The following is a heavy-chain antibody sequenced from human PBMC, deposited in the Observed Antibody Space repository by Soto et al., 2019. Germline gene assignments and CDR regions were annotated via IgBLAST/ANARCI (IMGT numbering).Heavy chain of an antibody. D-gene: IGHD5-12*01. Sequence: EVPLVESGGGLVKPGGSLRLSCAASGFTFSNAWMSWVRQAPGKGLEWVGRIKSKTDGGTTDYAAPVKGRFTISRDDSKNTLYLQRNGLKTEDTAVYYCTTRKLRNYYSYYGMDVWGQGTRSPSP. CDR3: TTRKLRNYYSYYGMDV. V-gene: IGHV3-15*01. CDR2: IKSKTDGGTT. J-gene: IGHJ6*02. CDR1: GFTFSNAW.